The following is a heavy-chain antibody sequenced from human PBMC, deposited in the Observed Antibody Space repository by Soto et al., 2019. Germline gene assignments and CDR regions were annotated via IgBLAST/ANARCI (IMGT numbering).Heavy chain of an antibody. CDR1: GFTFSSYA. CDR3: ARSPPYYDFLRGYFDY. V-gene: IGHV3-30-3*01. CDR2: ISYDGSNK. D-gene: IGHD3-3*01. Sequence: PGGSLRLSCAASGFTFSSYAMHWVRQAPGKGLEWVAVISYDGSNKYYADSVKGRFTISRDNSKNTLYLQMNSLRAEDTALYYCARSPPYYDFLRGYFDYCGQGT. J-gene: IGHJ4*02.